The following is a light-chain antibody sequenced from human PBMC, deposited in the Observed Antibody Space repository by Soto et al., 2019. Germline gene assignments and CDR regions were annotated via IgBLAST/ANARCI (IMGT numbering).Light chain of an antibody. CDR2: SNN. V-gene: IGLV1-44*01. Sequence: QSVLTQPPSASGTPGQMVTISCSGSSSNIGTYTVNWYQQVPGTAPKLLIYSNNQRPSGVPDRFSGSKSGTSASLAISGLQSEDRADYYCAAWDASLNCVIFGGGTKLTVL. CDR3: AAWDASLNCVI. CDR1: SSNIGTYT. J-gene: IGLJ2*01.